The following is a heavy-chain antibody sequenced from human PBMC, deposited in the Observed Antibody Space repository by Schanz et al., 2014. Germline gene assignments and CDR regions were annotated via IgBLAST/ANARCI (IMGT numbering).Heavy chain of an antibody. J-gene: IGHJ4*02. D-gene: IGHD3-3*01. CDR3: ARHHDFWSGPDGRYLDL. CDR1: GASISSTTYY. CDR2: IYYSGNT. Sequence: QLQLQESGPGLVKPSETLSLTCSVSGASISSTTYYWGWVRQPPGKGLEWIGNIYYSGNTYYNPSLEIRVPVPKDPPRTQFPRTLPSVTAADTAVYYCARHHDFWSGPDGRYLDLWGQGTLVTVSS. V-gene: IGHV4-39*01.